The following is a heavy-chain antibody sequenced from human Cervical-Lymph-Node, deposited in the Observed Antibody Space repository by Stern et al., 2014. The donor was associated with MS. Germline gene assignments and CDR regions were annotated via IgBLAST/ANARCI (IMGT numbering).Heavy chain of an antibody. Sequence: VQLVQSGADVKKPGASVKVPCKASGYTFSRYAMHWVRQAPGQRLEWMGWIDAGNGNTKYSQKFQDRVTITWDTSATTAYMELSSLRYEDTAVYYCARELVGATVFDHWGQGTLVTVSS. V-gene: IGHV1-3*01. CDR1: GYTFSRYA. D-gene: IGHD1-26*01. J-gene: IGHJ4*02. CDR3: ARELVGATVFDH. CDR2: IDAGNGNT.